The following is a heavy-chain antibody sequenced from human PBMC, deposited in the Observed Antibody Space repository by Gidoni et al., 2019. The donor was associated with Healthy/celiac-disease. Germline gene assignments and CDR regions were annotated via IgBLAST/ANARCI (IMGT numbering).Heavy chain of an antibody. V-gene: IGHV4-34*01. CDR3: ARARGGEGSGYAGGLAG. D-gene: IGHD5-12*01. CDR1: GGSVRGYY. Sequence: QVQLQQWGARLLKPSATMSLTCAVYGGSVRGYYWSWIRQPPGKGLEWIGEVNHSGCTKYNPSFRSRVTISVDTSKNPFSLKLSSVTAADTAVYSCARARGGEGSGYAGGLAGWGQGTLVTVSS. CDR2: VNHSGCT. J-gene: IGHJ4*02.